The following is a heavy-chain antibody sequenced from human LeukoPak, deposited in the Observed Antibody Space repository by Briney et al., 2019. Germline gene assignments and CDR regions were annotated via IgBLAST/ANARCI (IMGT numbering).Heavy chain of an antibody. J-gene: IGHJ4*02. CDR3: AKPTPEAAASFDY. Sequence: DPGGSLRLSCAASGFTFSSYSMNWVRQAPGKGLEWVSSISSSSSYIYYADSVKGRFTISRDNSKNTLYLQMNSLRAEDTAVYYCAKPTPEAAASFDYWGQGTLVTVSS. CDR2: ISSSSSYI. V-gene: IGHV3-21*04. D-gene: IGHD6-25*01. CDR1: GFTFSSYS.